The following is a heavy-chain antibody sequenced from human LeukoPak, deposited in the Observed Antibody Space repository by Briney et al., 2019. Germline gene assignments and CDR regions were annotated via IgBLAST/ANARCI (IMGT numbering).Heavy chain of an antibody. V-gene: IGHV5-51*01. CDR3: ARRLSTAAGETGGYRFGMDV. J-gene: IGHJ6*02. Sequence: GESLKISCKGSGYSFTSYWIGWVRQMPGKGLEWMGIIYPGDSDTRYSPSFQGQVTISADKSISTAYLQWSSLKASDTAVYYCARRLSTAAGETGGYRFGMDVWGQGTTVTVSS. CDR1: GYSFTSYW. CDR2: IYPGDSDT. D-gene: IGHD5-18*01.